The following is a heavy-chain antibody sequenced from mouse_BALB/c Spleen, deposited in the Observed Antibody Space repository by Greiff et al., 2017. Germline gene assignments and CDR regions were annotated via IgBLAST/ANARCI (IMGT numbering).Heavy chain of an antibody. D-gene: IGHD1-1*01. Sequence: EVQLVESGPGLVKPSQSLSLTCTVTGYSITSDYAWNWIRQFPGNKLEWMGYISYSGSTSYNPSLKSRISITRDTSKNQFFLQLNSVTTEDTATYYCARGLLRRGYFDYWGQGTTLTVSS. V-gene: IGHV3-2*02. CDR3: ARGLLRRGYFDY. CDR2: ISYSGST. CDR1: GYSITSDYA. J-gene: IGHJ2*01.